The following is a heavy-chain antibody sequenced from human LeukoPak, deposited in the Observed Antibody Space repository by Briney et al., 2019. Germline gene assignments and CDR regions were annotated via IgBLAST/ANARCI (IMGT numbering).Heavy chain of an antibody. CDR1: GFTFSSYS. D-gene: IGHD6-13*01. CDR2: ISSSSSYI. V-gene: IGHV3-21*01. J-gene: IGHJ5*02. CDR3: ARDIERYSQEVP. Sequence: GGSLRLSCAASGFTFSSYSMNWVRQAPGKGLEWVSSISSSSSYIYYADSVKGRFTISRDNAKNSLYLQMNSLRAEDTAVYYCARDIERYSQEVPWGQGTLVTVSS.